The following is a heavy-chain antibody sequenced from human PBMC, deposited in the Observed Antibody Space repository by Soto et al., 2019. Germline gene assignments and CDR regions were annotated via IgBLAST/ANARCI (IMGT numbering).Heavy chain of an antibody. V-gene: IGHV3-23*01. Sequence: GGSLSLSCTASGFPFRDYDMSWIRQAPGKGLEWVSDISGSGGSTYYADSVKGRFTISRDNSKNTLYLQMNSLRAEDTAVYYCAKRRSLTKDIVVVPAAMRGPLFDYWGQGTLVTVSS. CDR1: GFPFRDYD. D-gene: IGHD2-2*01. CDR3: AKRRSLTKDIVVVPAAMRGPLFDY. CDR2: ISGSGGST. J-gene: IGHJ4*02.